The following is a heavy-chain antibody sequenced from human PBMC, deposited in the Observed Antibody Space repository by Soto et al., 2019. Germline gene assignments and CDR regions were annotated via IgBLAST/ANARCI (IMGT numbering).Heavy chain of an antibody. CDR1: GFIFSSYW. J-gene: IGHJ4*02. CDR3: TRSAGLGKDY. D-gene: IGHD7-27*01. V-gene: IGHV3-74*01. Sequence: EVQLVESGGGLVQPGGSLRLSCAASGFIFSSYWMHWVRQAPGKGLVWVSHINSDGSSTNYADSVKGRFTISRDNAKNPLYLKMTGLKAEDTALYYWTRSAGLGKDYWGQGTLVTVSS. CDR2: INSDGSST.